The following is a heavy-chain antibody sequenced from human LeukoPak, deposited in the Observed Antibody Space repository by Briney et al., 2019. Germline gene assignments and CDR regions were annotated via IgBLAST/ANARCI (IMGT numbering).Heavy chain of an antibody. Sequence: ASVMVSCKASGYPFTACYMHWVRQAPGQGLEWMGWINPDSGGTNYAQKFQGRVTMTRDTSISTAYMELTRLRSDDTAVYYCARVHYDSSGYVDYWGQGTLVTVSS. D-gene: IGHD3-22*01. CDR1: GYPFTACY. V-gene: IGHV1-2*02. J-gene: IGHJ4*02. CDR3: ARVHYDSSGYVDY. CDR2: INPDSGGT.